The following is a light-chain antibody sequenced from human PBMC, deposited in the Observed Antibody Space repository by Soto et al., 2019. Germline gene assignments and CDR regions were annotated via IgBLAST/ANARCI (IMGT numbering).Light chain of an antibody. Sequence: DIQMTQSPSSLSASVGDRVTITCQASQDITIYLNWYQQRPGRAPKLLIYDASTLETGVPSRFSGSGSGTDFTFTISSLQPEDIATYYCQHYENLPFTFGSGTKVDI. J-gene: IGKJ3*01. V-gene: IGKV1-33*01. CDR2: DAS. CDR1: QDITIY. CDR3: QHYENLPFT.